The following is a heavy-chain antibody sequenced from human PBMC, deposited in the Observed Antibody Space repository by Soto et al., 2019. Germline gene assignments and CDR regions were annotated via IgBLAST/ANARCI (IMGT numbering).Heavy chain of an antibody. Sequence: QLQLQESGPGLVKPSETLSLTCTVSGGSVSSSNCFWDWIRQPPGKGLEWIGDIYHTATTNYNPSPKSRVTIHVETSTEQFSLRLTSVTAADTAIYYCARLTSRISAASHGSSNWLVPWGTGTLVSVSS. D-gene: IGHD2-15*01. CDR1: GGSVSSSNCF. J-gene: IGHJ5*02. CDR3: ARLTSRISAASHGSSNWLVP. CDR2: IYHTATT. V-gene: IGHV4-39*01.